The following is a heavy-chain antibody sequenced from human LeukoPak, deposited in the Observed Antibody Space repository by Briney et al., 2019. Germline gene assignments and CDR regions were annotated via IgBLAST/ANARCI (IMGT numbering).Heavy chain of an antibody. J-gene: IGHJ4*02. Sequence: GGSLRLSCAASGFTLSSYAMSWVRRAPGKGLEWVSAISGSGGSTYYADSVKGRFTISRDNSKNTLYLQMNSLRAEDTAVYYCAKDLSLFFFTSFDYWGQGTLVTVSS. V-gene: IGHV3-23*01. CDR2: ISGSGGST. D-gene: IGHD1-1*01. CDR1: GFTLSSYA. CDR3: AKDLSLFFFTSFDY.